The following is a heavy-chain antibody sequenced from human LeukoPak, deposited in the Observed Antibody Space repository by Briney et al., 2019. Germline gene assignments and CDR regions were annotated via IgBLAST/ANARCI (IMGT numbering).Heavy chain of an antibody. CDR2: IYYSGST. Sequence: PSETLSLTCTVSGGSISSYYWSWIRQPPGKGLEWIGYIYYSGSTNYNPSLKGRVTISVDTSKNQFSLKLSSVTAADTAVYYCARRGCSGGSCYSDYWGQGTLVTVPS. D-gene: IGHD2-15*01. CDR1: GGSISSYY. V-gene: IGHV4-59*08. CDR3: ARRGCSGGSCYSDY. J-gene: IGHJ4*02.